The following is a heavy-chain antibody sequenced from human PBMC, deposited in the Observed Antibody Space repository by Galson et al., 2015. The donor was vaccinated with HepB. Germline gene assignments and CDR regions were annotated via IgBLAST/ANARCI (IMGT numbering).Heavy chain of an antibody. CDR1: GFTFSNYG. D-gene: IGHD6-13*01. CDR3: ARGWYHFDN. Sequence: SLRLSCAASGFTFSNYGMHWVRQAPRKGLEWLAVIWYDGSNQYYADSVKGRFTISRDNSKSTLYLQMNSLRAEDTAVYFCARGWYHFDNWGQGTLVSVSA. CDR2: IWYDGSNQ. J-gene: IGHJ4*02. V-gene: IGHV3-33*01.